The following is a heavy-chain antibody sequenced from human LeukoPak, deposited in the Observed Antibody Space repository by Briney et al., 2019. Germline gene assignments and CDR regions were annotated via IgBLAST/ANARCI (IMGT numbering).Heavy chain of an antibody. J-gene: IGHJ6*02. CDR3: ARGLRGLVVPAAILGMDV. CDR2: ISDIGSI. V-gene: IGHV4-59*01. Sequence: SSETLSLTCTVSGGSISSYYWSWIRQPPGKGLEWIAYISDIGSINYNPSLKSRVTISVDTSKNQFSLKLSSVTAADTAVYYCARGLRGLVVPAAILGMDVWGQGTTVTVSS. D-gene: IGHD2-2*01. CDR1: GGSISSYY.